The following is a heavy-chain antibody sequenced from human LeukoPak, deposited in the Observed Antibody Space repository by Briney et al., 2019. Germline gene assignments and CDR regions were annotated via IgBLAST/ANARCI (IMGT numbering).Heavy chain of an antibody. CDR1: GFTFSDYY. V-gene: IGHV3-11*01. CDR2: ISSSGSTI. J-gene: IGHJ5*02. D-gene: IGHD6-13*01. CDR3: ARVAAAGYNWFDP. Sequence: GGSLRLSCAASGFTFSDYYMSWIRQAPGKGLEWVSYISSSGSTIYYADSVKGRFTISRDNAKNSLYLQMNSLRAEDTAVYYCARVAAAGYNWFDPWGQGTLVTVSP.